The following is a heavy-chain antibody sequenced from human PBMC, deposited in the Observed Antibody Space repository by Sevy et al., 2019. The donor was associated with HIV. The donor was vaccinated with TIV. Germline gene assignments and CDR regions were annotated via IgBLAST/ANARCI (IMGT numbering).Heavy chain of an antibody. CDR1: GYTFTSYR. D-gene: IGHD2-15*01. CDR3: ARAYCSGGRCYSLAY. CDR2: ISAHNGDT. J-gene: IGHJ4*02. V-gene: IGHV1-18*01. Sequence: VSVKVSCKASGYTFTSYRIYWVRQAPGQGLETTGWISAHNGDTNYAQKFQGRVTMITDRSTTTAYMDLRSLRSDDTALYYCARAYCSGGRCYSLAYWGQGTLVHVSS.